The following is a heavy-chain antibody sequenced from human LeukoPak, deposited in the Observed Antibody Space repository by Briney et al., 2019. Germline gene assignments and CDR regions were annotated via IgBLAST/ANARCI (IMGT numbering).Heavy chain of an antibody. D-gene: IGHD6-13*01. CDR2: INPNSGGT. V-gene: IGHV1-2*02. CDR3: ARAGQQLAWRPYYYYYMDV. CDR1: GDTFTGYY. Sequence: GASVKISCKASGDTFTGYYMHWVRQAPGQGLEWMGWINPNSGGTNYAQKFQGRVTMTRDTSISTAYMELSRLRSDDTAVYYCARAGQQLAWRPYYYYYMDVWGKGTTVTISS. J-gene: IGHJ6*03.